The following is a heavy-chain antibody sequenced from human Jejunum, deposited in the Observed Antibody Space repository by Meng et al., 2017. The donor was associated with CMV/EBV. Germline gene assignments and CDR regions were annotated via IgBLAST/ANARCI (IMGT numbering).Heavy chain of an antibody. V-gene: IGHV3-23*04. CDR3: AKNYDFPD. Sequence: DGHLAESGGALIQPGGSLRLSCSSSGFTFRNYGMSWVRQAPGKGLEWVSSISGSGDSTNYADSVKGRFTISRDNSKNTLDLQMNSLRADDTAVYYCAKNYDFPDWGQGTLVTVSS. CDR1: GFTFRNYG. D-gene: IGHD3-3*01. J-gene: IGHJ4*02. CDR2: ISGSGDST.